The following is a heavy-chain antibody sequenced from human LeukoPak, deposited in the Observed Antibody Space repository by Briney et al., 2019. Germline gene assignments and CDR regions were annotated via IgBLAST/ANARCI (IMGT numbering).Heavy chain of an antibody. CDR3: ATAGYCSGGSSHQGGWFDP. V-gene: IGHV5-51*01. D-gene: IGHD2-15*01. CDR1: GYSFTSYW. J-gene: IGHJ5*02. Sequence: GESLKISCKGSGYSFTSYWIGWVRQMPGKCLEWMGIIYPGDSDTRYSPSFQGQVTISADKSISTAYLQWSSLKASDTAMYYCATAGYCSGGSSHQGGWFDPWGQGTLVTVSS. CDR2: IYPGDSDT.